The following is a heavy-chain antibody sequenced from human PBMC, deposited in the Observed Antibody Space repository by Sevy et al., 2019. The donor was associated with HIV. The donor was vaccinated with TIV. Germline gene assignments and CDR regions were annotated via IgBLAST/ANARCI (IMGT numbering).Heavy chain of an antibody. CDR2: IWYDGSNK. CDR3: SRGTDEYCCSTSCSSTYYYYYGMDV. CDR1: GFTFSSYG. D-gene: IGHD2-2*01. Sequence: GGSLRLSCAASGFTFSSYGMHWVRQAPGKGLEWVAVIWYDGSNKYYADSVKGRFTISRDNSKNTLYLQMNSLRAEDTAVSYCSRGTDEYCCSTSCSSTYYYYYGMDVWGQGTTVTVSS. J-gene: IGHJ6*02. V-gene: IGHV3-33*01.